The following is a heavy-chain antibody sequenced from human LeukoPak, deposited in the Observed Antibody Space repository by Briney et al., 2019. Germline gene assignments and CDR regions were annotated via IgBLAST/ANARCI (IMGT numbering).Heavy chain of an antibody. J-gene: IGHJ6*03. CDR2: INHSGST. CDR1: GGSFSGYY. Sequence: PSGTLSLTCAVYGGSFSGYYWSWIRQPPGKGLEWIGEINHSGSTNYNPSLKSRVTISVDTSKNQFSLKLSSVTAADTAVYYCARGRVPGRGYYYYYMDVWAKGPRSPSP. V-gene: IGHV4-34*01. CDR3: ARGRVPGRGYYYYYMDV. D-gene: IGHD1-26*01.